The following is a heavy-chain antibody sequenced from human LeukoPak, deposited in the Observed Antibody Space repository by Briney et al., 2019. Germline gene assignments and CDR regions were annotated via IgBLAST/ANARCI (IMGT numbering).Heavy chain of an antibody. D-gene: IGHD2-15*01. J-gene: IGHJ4*02. CDR1: GFTFSSYA. CDR2: ISGSGGST. V-gene: IGHV3-23*01. CDR3: ATLVVAADTFDY. Sequence: GGSLRLSCAASGFTFSSYAMSWVRQAPGKGLEWLSAISGSGGSTYYADSVKGRFTISRDNSKNTLYLQMNSLRAEDTAVYYCATLVVAADTFDYWGQGTLVTVSS.